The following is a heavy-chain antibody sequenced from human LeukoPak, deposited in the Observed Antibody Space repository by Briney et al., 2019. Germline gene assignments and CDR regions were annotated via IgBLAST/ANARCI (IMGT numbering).Heavy chain of an antibody. J-gene: IGHJ4*02. V-gene: IGHV3-48*03. CDR1: GFSFGSYE. CDR2: ISSSGSTI. Sequence: GGSLRLSCAASGFSFGSYEMNWVRQAPGKGLEWVSYISSSGSTIYYADSVKGRFTISRDNAKNSLYLQMNSLRAEDTAVYYCAREVYYYDRGNFDYWGQGTLVTVSS. CDR3: AREVYYYDRGNFDY. D-gene: IGHD3-22*01.